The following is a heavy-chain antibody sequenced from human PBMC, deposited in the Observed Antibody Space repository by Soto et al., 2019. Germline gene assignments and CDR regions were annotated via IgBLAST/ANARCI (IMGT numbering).Heavy chain of an antibody. D-gene: IGHD2-15*01. V-gene: IGHV3-15*07. CDR3: TADHPGHGGGFEFDY. CDR1: GFTFISAW. J-gene: IGHJ4*01. Sequence: EVQLVESGGGLVKPGGPLRLSCAASGFTFISAWMNWVRQAPGKGLEWVGRIKDKNGGETTEYAAPVQGRFIISRDDSKNTLYLQMDILKTEDTAIYYCTADHPGHGGGFEFDYWGQGTLVTVSS. CDR2: IKDKNGGETT.